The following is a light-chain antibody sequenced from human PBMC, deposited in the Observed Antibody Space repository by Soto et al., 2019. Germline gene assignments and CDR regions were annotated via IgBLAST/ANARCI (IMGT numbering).Light chain of an antibody. CDR3: CAYGGSKNYV. CDR1: GRGIESYYL. V-gene: IGLV2-23*01. CDR2: EDN. J-gene: IGLJ1*01. Sequence: HSALNQPASKSGSPGQSVTISCTATGRGIESYYLVSWYQQLPGTVPKLHIYEDNMRPTRLSNHSSGSRSGNRASLIASGLQSEDEADYYCCAYGGSKNYVFWTGTKLTVL.